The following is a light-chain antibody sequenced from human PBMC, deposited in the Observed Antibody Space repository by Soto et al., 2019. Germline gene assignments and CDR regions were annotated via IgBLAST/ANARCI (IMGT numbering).Light chain of an antibody. CDR1: QSVSSY. J-gene: IGKJ2*01. Sequence: EIVLTQSPATLSLSPGERATLSCRASQSVSSYLAWYQQKPGQAPRLLIYDASNRATGIPARFSGSGSGTDFTLTISSLEPEDFAVYYCQQRSSWAWYTFGQGTKLEIK. V-gene: IGKV3-11*01. CDR2: DAS. CDR3: QQRSSWAWYT.